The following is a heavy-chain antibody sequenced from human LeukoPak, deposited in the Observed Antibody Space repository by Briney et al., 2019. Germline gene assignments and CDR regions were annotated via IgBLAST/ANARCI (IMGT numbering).Heavy chain of an antibody. J-gene: IGHJ4*02. D-gene: IGHD4-17*01. CDR2: ITGSDGST. V-gene: IGHV3-23*01. CDR1: GFTFSSYA. CDR3: ARDYGGLGY. Sequence: PGGSLRLSCAASGFTFSSYAMSWVRQAPGKGLEWVSAITGSDGSTYYADSVKGRFTISRDNSKNTLHLQMSSLRSEDTAVYYCARDYGGLGYWGQGTLVTVSS.